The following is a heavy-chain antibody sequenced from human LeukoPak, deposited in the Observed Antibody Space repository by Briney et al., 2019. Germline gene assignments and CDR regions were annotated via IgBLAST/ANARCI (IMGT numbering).Heavy chain of an antibody. CDR1: GFSFSNYA. V-gene: IGHV3-23*01. CDR3: ATSPPSILTGYYER. D-gene: IGHD3-9*01. Sequence: GGSLRLSCAASGFSFSNYAMSWVRQAPGKGLEWVSAISGSAGSTYYADSVKGRFTISRDNSKNTLYLQMNSLRAEDTAVYYCATSPPSILTGYYERWGQGTLVTVSS. J-gene: IGHJ4*02. CDR2: ISGSAGST.